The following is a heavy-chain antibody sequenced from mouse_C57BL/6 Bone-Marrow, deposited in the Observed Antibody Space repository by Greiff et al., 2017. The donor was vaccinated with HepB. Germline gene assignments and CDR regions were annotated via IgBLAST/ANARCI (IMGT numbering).Heavy chain of an antibody. CDR3: ARGETGFAY. CDR1: GYTFTDYY. J-gene: IGHJ3*01. V-gene: IGHV1-19*01. Sequence: VQLQQSGPVLVKPGASVKMSCKASGYTFTDYYMNWVKQSHGKSLEWIGVINPYNGGTSYNQKFKGKATLTVDKSSSTAYMGLNSLTSEDSAVYYCARGETGFAYWGQGTQVTVSA. CDR2: INPYNGGT.